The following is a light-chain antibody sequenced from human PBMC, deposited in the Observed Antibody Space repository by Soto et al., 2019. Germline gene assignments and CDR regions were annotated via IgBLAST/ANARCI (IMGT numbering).Light chain of an antibody. J-gene: IGKJ5*01. CDR1: QSVLYSSNDKNY. CDR3: QQYYSTPLT. V-gene: IGKV4-1*01. Sequence: DIVMTQSPDSLAVSLGERATINCKSSQSVLYSSNDKNYLAWYQQKPGQPPKLLIYWASTRESGVPDRFSGSGSWTDFTRTLNSLQAEDVAVYYCQQYYSTPLTFGQGTRLEIK. CDR2: WAS.